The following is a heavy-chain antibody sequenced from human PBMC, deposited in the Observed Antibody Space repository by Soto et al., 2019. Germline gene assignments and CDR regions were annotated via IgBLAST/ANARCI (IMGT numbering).Heavy chain of an antibody. J-gene: IGHJ6*03. CDR1: GFSLSNQRLS. D-gene: IGHD7-27*01. CDR3: ARINWGAPYYCGYVDF. Sequence: KESGPVLVKPTETLTLTCTVSGFSLSNQRLSVTWLRQPPGKAREWLAHISSNDEKSYSPSLKSRITISKDTSKSQVVLTMTNMDPVDTATYYYARINWGAPYYCGYVDFFGKWATVAVSS. V-gene: IGHV2-26*01. CDR2: ISSNDEK.